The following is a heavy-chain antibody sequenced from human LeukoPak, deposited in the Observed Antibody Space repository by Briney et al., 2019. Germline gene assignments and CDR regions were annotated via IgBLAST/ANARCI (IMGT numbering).Heavy chain of an antibody. Sequence: GGSLRLSCAASGFTFSSYWMIWVRQAPGKGLDWVASISHDGSNTYIADSVRGRFTISRDNSKNILDLQMDSLRVEDTAVYYCVRDGPTYWYFDVWGRGTLVAVSP. CDR1: GFTFSSYW. CDR3: VRDGPTYWYFDV. CDR2: ISHDGSNT. V-gene: IGHV3-30*03. J-gene: IGHJ2*01.